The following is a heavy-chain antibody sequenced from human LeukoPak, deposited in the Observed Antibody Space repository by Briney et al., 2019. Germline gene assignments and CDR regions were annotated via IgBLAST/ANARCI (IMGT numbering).Heavy chain of an antibody. V-gene: IGHV4-38-2*02. J-gene: IGHJ4*02. CDR2: IYHSGST. D-gene: IGHD2-2*01. CDR3: AREYCSSTSCYPFDY. CDR1: GYSISSGYY. Sequence: SETLCLTCTVSGYSISSGYYWGWIRQPPGEGLEWIGSIYHSGSTYYNPSLKSRVTISVDTSKNQFSLKLSSVTAADTAVYYCAREYCSSTSCYPFDYWGQGTLVTVSS.